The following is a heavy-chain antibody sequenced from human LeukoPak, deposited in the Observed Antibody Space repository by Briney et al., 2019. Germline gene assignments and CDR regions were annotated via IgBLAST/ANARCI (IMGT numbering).Heavy chain of an antibody. J-gene: IGHJ4*02. CDR3: ARDGWPAFDY. D-gene: IGHD2-15*01. CDR1: GDTVSSTTAA. V-gene: IGHV6-1*01. CDR2: TFYKSKWHN. Sequence: SQTLSLTCAIHGDTVSSTTAAWNWITQSPSRGLEWLGRTFYKSKWHNDYAVSVKSRITINPDTSKNQFSLYLNSVTPEVTAVYYCARDGWPAFDYWGQGTLVTVSS.